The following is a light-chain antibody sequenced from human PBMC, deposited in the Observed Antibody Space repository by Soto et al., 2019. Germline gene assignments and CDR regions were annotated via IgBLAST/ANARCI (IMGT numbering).Light chain of an antibody. CDR2: GAS. CDR3: QQYGSSRFT. V-gene: IGKV3-20*01. Sequence: EIVLTQSPGTLSLSPGETATLSCRASQRVYSNYLAWYQQKHGQAPRLLIYGASSRATGIPDRFSGRASGTDCSLTISRLEPEDFAMYYCQQYGSSRFTFGPGTKVDIK. J-gene: IGKJ3*01. CDR1: QRVYSNY.